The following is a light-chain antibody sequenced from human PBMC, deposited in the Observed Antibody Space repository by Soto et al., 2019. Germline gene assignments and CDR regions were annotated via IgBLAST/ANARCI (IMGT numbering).Light chain of an antibody. CDR3: QQRSNWPPWT. J-gene: IGKJ1*01. CDR2: DAS. CDR1: QSVSSY. V-gene: IGKV3-11*01. Sequence: EIVLTQSPATLSLSPGESATLSCRASQSVSSYLAWYQQKPGQAPRLLIYDASNRATGIPARFSGSGSGTDFTLTISSLGPEDFAVYYCQQRSNWPPWTFGQGTKVEIK.